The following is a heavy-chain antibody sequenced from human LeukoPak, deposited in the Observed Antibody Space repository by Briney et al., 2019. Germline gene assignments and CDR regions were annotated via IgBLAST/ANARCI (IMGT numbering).Heavy chain of an antibody. J-gene: IGHJ4*02. Sequence: GGSLRLSCVASGFTVSSNYMNWVRQAPGKGLEWVSSISSSSSYIYYADSVKGRFTISRDNAKNSLYLQMNSLRAEDTAVYYCARDLGPVWFGELYFDYWGQGTLVTVSS. V-gene: IGHV3-21*01. D-gene: IGHD3-10*01. CDR3: ARDLGPVWFGELYFDY. CDR2: ISSSSSYI. CDR1: GFTVSSNY.